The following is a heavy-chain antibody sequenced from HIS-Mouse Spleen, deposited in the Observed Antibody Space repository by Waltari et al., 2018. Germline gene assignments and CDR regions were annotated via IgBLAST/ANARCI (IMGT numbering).Heavy chain of an antibody. D-gene: IGHD2-8*01. V-gene: IGHV3-33*06. CDR3: AKGGLMVYAIGDY. CDR2: IWYDGSNK. CDR1: GFTFSHSV. J-gene: IGHJ4*02. Sequence: QVQLVESGGGVVQPGRSLRLSCAASGFTFSHSVLHLFRQAPGKGVGWVAGIWYDGSNKDYADSGKGRFTISRDNSKNTLYLQMNSLRAEDTAVYYCAKGGLMVYAIGDYWGQGTLVTVSS.